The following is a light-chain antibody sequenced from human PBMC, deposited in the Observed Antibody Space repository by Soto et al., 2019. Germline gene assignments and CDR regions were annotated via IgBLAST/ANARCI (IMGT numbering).Light chain of an antibody. CDR1: SGSIASNY. Sequence: NFMLTQPHSVSESPGKTVIISCTRSSGSIASNYVQWYQQRPGSSPTTVIYEDNQRPSGVPDRFSGSIDSSSNSASLIISGLETEDEADYFCQSYDATNQVFGGGTQLTVL. J-gene: IGLJ3*02. CDR3: QSYDATNQV. V-gene: IGLV6-57*01. CDR2: EDN.